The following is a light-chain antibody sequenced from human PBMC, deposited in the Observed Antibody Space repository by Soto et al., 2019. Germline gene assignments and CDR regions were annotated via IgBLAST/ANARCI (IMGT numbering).Light chain of an antibody. CDR2: GAS. V-gene: IGKV3-20*01. Sequence: EIVLTQSPGALSLSPGERATLSCRASQRITNNFLAWFQQKPGLAPRLLIHGASTRASGVPGRFSGGGSGTDFVLTISRLEPEDFAVYYCQHYGRSPYTFGQGTKLQIK. CDR1: QRITNNF. CDR3: QHYGRSPYT. J-gene: IGKJ2*01.